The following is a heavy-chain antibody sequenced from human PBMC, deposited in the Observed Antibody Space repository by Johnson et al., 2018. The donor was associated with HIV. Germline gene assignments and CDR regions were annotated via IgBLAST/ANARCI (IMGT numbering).Heavy chain of an antibody. V-gene: IGHV3-13*01. CDR2: IGTAGDT. J-gene: IGHJ3*02. CDR1: GFTFSDYY. Sequence: QLVESGGGLVQPGGSLRLSCAASGFTFSDYYMSWIRQATGKGLEWVSAIGTAGDTYYPGSVKGRFTISRDNSKNTLYLQMGSLRAEDMAVYYCARACRDGYTCDAFDIWGQGTMVTVSS. D-gene: IGHD5-24*01. CDR3: ARACRDGYTCDAFDI.